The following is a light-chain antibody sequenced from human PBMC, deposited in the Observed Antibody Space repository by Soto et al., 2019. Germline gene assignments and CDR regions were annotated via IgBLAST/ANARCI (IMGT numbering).Light chain of an antibody. V-gene: IGLV2-8*01. Sequence: QSALTQPPSASGSPGQSVTISCTGTSSDVGGYNFVSWYQQHPGKAPKLIIYEVTKRPSGVPDRFSGSKSGNTASLTVSVLQAEDDADYYCSSYAGTNNRYVFGTGTKLTVL. CDR1: SSDVGGYNF. CDR3: SSYAGTNNRYV. CDR2: EVT. J-gene: IGLJ1*01.